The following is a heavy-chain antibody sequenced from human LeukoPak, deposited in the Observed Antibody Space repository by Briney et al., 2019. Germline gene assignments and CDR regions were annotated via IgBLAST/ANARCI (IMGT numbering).Heavy chain of an antibody. CDR1: GFSLSTSGVG. J-gene: IGHJ4*02. Sequence: SGPTLVNPTQTLTLTCTFSGFSLSTSGVGVGWIRQPPGKALEWLALIYWNDDKRYSPSLKSRLTITKDTSKNQVVLTMTNMDPVDTATYYCAHMYYDILTGYRFLDYWGQGTLVTVSS. D-gene: IGHD3-9*01. CDR2: IYWNDDK. CDR3: AHMYYDILTGYRFLDY. V-gene: IGHV2-5*01.